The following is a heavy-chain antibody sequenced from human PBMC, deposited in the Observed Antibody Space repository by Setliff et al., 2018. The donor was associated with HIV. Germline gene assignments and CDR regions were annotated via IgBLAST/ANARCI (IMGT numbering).Heavy chain of an antibody. V-gene: IGHV3-21*01. CDR2: ISSSSSYI. CDR3: ARAVHSGWYYDDDTGYVLRAFDI. D-gene: IGHD3-22*01. Sequence: GGSLRLSCAASGFTFSTYRMNWVRQAPGKGLEWVSSISSSSSYIYYADSLKGRFTISRDNAKNSLYLQMNSLRAEDTAVYYCARAVHSGWYYDDDTGYVLRAFDIWGQGTMVTVSS. J-gene: IGHJ3*02. CDR1: GFTFSTYR.